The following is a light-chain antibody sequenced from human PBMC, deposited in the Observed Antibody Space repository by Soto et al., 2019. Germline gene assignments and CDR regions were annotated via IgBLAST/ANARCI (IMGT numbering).Light chain of an antibody. CDR1: QSVLYSSNNKNY. V-gene: IGKV4-1*01. CDR2: WAS. Sequence: DIVMTQSPDSLAVSLGERANINCKSSQSVLYSSNNKNYLAWYQQKPGQPPKLLIYWASTRESGVPDGFSGSGYGKDFTLTVSSLQAEDVAVFYCQQYYSVSYPLGHGTKLEMK. CDR3: QQYYSVSYP. J-gene: IGKJ2*01.